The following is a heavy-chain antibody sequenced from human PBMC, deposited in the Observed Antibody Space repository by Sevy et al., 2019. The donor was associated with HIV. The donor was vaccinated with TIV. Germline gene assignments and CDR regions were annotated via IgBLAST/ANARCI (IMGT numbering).Heavy chain of an antibody. J-gene: IGHJ3*02. D-gene: IGHD6-19*01. CDR3: ATLPRIAVAGTGGAFDI. Sequence: GESLKISCKGSGYSFTSYWISWVRQMPGKGLEWMGRIDPSDSYTNYSPSFQDHVTISADKSISTAYLQWSSLKASDTAMYYCATLPRIAVAGTGGAFDIWGQGTMVTVSS. V-gene: IGHV5-10-1*01. CDR1: GYSFTSYW. CDR2: IDPSDSYT.